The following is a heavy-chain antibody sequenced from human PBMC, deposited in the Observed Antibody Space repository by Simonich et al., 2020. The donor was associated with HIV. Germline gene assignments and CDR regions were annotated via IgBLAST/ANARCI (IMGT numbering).Heavy chain of an antibody. D-gene: IGHD3-3*01. V-gene: IGHV3-23*01. Sequence: EVQLLESGGGLVQPGGSLRLSCAASGFTFSSYAVSWVRQAPGKGLGWVSASRVRCGSKYDTDSVKGRFTISRDNSKNTLYLQMNSLRAEDTAVYYCAKDRYYNFWSGYYDYWGQGTLVTVSS. J-gene: IGHJ4*02. CDR2: SRVRCGSK. CDR1: GFTFSSYA. CDR3: AKDRYYNFWSGYYDY.